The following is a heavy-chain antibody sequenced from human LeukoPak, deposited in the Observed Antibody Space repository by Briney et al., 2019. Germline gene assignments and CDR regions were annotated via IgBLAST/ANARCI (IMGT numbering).Heavy chain of an antibody. D-gene: IGHD3-10*01. Sequence: GGSLRLSCAASGFTFSSYAMHWVRQAPGKGLEWVALISYDGSNKYYADSVKGRLTISRDNSKNTLYLQMNSLRAEDTAVYYCAREYTRVREVILDYWGQGTLVTVSS. CDR1: GFTFSSYA. V-gene: IGHV3-30*04. CDR3: AREYTRVREVILDY. CDR2: ISYDGSNK. J-gene: IGHJ4*02.